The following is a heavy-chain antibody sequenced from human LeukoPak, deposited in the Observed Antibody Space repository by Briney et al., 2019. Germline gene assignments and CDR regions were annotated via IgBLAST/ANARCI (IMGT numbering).Heavy chain of an antibody. CDR2: ISGSGGST. CDR3: AKDPDYGDLYYFDY. Sequence: GGSLRLSCAASGFTFSSYAMSWVRQAPGKGLEWVSAISGSGGSTYYADSVKGRFTISRDNSKNTLYLQMNSLRAEDTAVYYRAKDPDYGDLYYFDYWGQGTLVTVSS. V-gene: IGHV3-23*01. J-gene: IGHJ4*02. D-gene: IGHD4-17*01. CDR1: GFTFSSYA.